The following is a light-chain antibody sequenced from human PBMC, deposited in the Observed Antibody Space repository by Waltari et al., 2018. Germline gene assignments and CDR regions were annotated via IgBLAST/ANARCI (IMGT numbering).Light chain of an antibody. V-gene: IGLV1-40*01. CDR2: NNN. Sequence: QSVLTPPPSVSGAPGQRVTLSCTGSSSNTGAGYDVHWYQQLPGTAPKLLIYNNNSRPSGVPARFSGSRSGTSASLAITGLQAEDEADYYCQSYDSSLSGVIFGGGTKLTVL. J-gene: IGLJ2*01. CDR3: QSYDSSLSGVI. CDR1: SSNTGAGYD.